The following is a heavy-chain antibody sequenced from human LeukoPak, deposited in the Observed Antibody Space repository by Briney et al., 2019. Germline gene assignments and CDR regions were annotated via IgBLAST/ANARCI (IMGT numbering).Heavy chain of an antibody. Sequence: GSVKVSCKASGYTFTGYYMHWVRQAPGHGLECMGWINPNSGGTSYAQKFQGRVTMTRDMSTSTVYMELSSLRSEDTAVYYCATGGHVRVYDSSAYYGHYWGQGTLVTVSS. V-gene: IGHV1-2*02. D-gene: IGHD3-22*01. CDR3: ATGGHVRVYDSSAYYGHY. CDR1: GYTFTGYY. CDR2: INPNSGGT. J-gene: IGHJ4*02.